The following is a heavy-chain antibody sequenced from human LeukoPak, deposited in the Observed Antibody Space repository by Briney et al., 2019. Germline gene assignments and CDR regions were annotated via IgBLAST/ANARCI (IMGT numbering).Heavy chain of an antibody. CDR1: GYTFTVYY. D-gene: IGHD2-15*01. V-gene: IGHV1-2*02. Sequence: GASVTVSCKASGYTFTVYYMHWVRQAPGQGLEWMGWINPNSGDTHYAQKFQGRVTMTRDTSINTAYMELSRLRSDDTAVYYCARDQAFVYCSGGTCYDDYWGQGSLVTVSS. CDR3: ARDQAFVYCSGGTCYDDY. CDR2: INPNSGDT. J-gene: IGHJ4*02.